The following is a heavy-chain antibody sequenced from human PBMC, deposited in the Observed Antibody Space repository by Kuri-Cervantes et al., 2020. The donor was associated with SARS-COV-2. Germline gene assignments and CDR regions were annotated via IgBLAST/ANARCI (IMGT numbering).Heavy chain of an antibody. D-gene: IGHD2-2*01. CDR1: GFTFSSYS. CDR2: ISSTSTYI. CDR3: GREGTQLSSYYYMDV. V-gene: IGHV3-21*01. J-gene: IGHJ6*03. Sequence: GESMNISCTASGFTFSSYSMNWVRQAPGKVLEWFSAISSTSTYINYVDSVKGRFTISRDDAKNSLYLQMRSLRAEDTAVYYCGREGTQLSSYYYMDVWGKGTTVTVSS.